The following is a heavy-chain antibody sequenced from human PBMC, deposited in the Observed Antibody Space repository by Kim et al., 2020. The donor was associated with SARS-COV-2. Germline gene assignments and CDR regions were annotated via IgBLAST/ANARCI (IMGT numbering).Heavy chain of an antibody. CDR1: GGSFSGYY. V-gene: IGHV4-34*01. CDR3: ARVWGYCSGGSCYSIPTYYYYGMDV. D-gene: IGHD2-15*01. CDR2: INHSGST. J-gene: IGHJ6*02. Sequence: SETLSLTCAVYGGSFSGYYWSWIRQPPGKGLEWIGEINHSGSTNYNPSLKSRVTISVDTSKNQFSLKLSSVTAADTAVYYCARVWGYCSGGSCYSIPTYYYYGMDVWGQGTTVTVSS.